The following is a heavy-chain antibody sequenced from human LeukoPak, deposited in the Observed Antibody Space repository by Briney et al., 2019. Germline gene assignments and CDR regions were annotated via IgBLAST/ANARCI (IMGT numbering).Heavy chain of an antibody. Sequence: ASVKVSCKDSGYTFTSYDINWVRQATGQGLEWMGWMNPNSGNTGYAQKFQGRVTMTRNTSISTAYMELSSLRSEDTAVYYCARGLRGSINFWSGYYSYYGMDVWGQGTTVTVSS. J-gene: IGHJ6*02. CDR1: GYTFTSYD. D-gene: IGHD3-3*01. CDR3: ARGLRGSINFWSGYYSYYGMDV. CDR2: MNPNSGNT. V-gene: IGHV1-8*01.